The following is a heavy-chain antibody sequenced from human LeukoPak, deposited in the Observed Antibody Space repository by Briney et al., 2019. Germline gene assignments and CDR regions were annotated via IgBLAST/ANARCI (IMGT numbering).Heavy chain of an antibody. CDR1: GFSFTAYY. D-gene: IGHD3-10*02. J-gene: IGHJ3*01. Sequence: PGGSLRPSCAASGFSFTAYYLTWVRRAPGKGLEWVANMRPDGSERYYLDSVKGRFTISRDNAENSGYLQMNNLRAEDTAVYYCSRDHTYYVGGNYHDALDPWGQGTMVTVSS. V-gene: IGHV3-7*01. CDR3: SRDHTYYVGGNYHDALDP. CDR2: MRPDGSER.